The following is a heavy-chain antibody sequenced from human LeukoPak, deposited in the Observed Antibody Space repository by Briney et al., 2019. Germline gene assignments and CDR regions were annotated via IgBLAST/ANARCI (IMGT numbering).Heavy chain of an antibody. J-gene: IGHJ4*02. CDR2: IYYSGSS. V-gene: IGHV4-59*01. D-gene: IGHD3-22*01. CDR3: ERTVVFYYDGSGYSTRFDY. Sequence: PSETLSLTCTVSGGSTSSYYWSWIRQPRGKGLGWIAYIYYSGSSSYTPSLQSRVNISLHTSKHQFSLKVRSVTAADTTMYYCERTVVFYYDGSGYSTRFDYWGQGTLVTVSS. CDR1: GGSTSSYY.